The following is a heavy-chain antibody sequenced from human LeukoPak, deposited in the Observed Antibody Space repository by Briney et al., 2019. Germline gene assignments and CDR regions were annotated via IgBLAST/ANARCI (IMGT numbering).Heavy chain of an antibody. CDR3: ATDPRPDSGNFLGFDY. Sequence: GGSPRLSCVASGLTFRRYWMSWVRQAPGKGLEWVANINQDGSEKYYVDSVKGRLTISRNNSKNSLYLQMSSLRAEDAAVYYCATDPRPDSGNFLGFDYWGQGTLVTVSS. D-gene: IGHD4-23*01. J-gene: IGHJ4*02. CDR1: GLTFRRYW. CDR2: INQDGSEK. V-gene: IGHV3-7*01.